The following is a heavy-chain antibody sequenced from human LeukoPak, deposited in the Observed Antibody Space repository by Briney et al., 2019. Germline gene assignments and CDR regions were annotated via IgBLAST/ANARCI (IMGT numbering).Heavy chain of an antibody. Sequence: PSETLSLTCTVSGGSISSSSYYWGWIRQPPGKGLEWIGYIYYSGSTNYNPSLKSRVTISVDTSKNQFSLKLSSVTAADTAVYYCARVYSSGWLNWFDPWGQGTLVTVSS. CDR2: IYYSGST. CDR3: ARVYSSGWLNWFDP. J-gene: IGHJ5*02. CDR1: GGSISSSSYY. V-gene: IGHV4-61*05. D-gene: IGHD6-19*01.